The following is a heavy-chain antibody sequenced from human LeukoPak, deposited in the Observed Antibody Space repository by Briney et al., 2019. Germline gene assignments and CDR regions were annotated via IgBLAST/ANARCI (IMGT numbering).Heavy chain of an antibody. CDR2: ISSSSSSTI. Sequence: GGSLRLSCAASGFTFSSYSMNWVRQAPGKGLEWVSYISSSSSSTIYYADSVKGRFTISRDNAKNSLYLQMNSLRAEDTAVYYCARDPRYYGSGSYYTWFDCWGQGTLVTVSS. V-gene: IGHV3-48*04. D-gene: IGHD3-10*01. CDR3: ARDPRYYGSGSYYTWFDC. CDR1: GFTFSSYS. J-gene: IGHJ4*02.